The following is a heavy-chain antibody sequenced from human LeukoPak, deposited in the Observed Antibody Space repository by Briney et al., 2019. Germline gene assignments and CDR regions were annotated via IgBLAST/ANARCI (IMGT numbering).Heavy chain of an antibody. CDR2: IYHSGYT. CDR3: ARSSMFRGVTVDY. J-gene: IGHJ4*02. CDR1: GGSISSSSYY. V-gene: IGHV4-39*01. D-gene: IGHD3-10*01. Sequence: SETLSLTCTVSGGSISSSSYYWGWIRQPPGEALEWIGSIYHSGYTYYNPSLKSRVTISVDTSKSQFSLKLSSVTAADTAVYYCARSSMFRGVTVDYWGQGTLVTVSS.